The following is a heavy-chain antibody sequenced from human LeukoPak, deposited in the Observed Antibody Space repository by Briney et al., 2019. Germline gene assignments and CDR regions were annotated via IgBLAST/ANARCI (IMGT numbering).Heavy chain of an antibody. Sequence: GGSLRLSCAASGVIVSNNYMSWVRQAPGKGLEWISVIYSGGSTYYADSVKGRFTISRDNSKNTLYLQMNSLRAEDTAVYYCAKDEDPYCSSTSCSHYYMDVWGKGTTVTVSS. CDR3: AKDEDPYCSSTSCSHYYMDV. CDR1: GVIVSNNY. J-gene: IGHJ6*03. CDR2: IYSGGST. V-gene: IGHV3-53*01. D-gene: IGHD2-2*01.